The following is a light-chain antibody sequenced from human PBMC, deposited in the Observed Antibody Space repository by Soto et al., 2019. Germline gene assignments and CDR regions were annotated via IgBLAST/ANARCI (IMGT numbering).Light chain of an antibody. J-gene: IGKJ4*01. Sequence: EIVLTQSPATLSLSPGERATLSCRASQSLTNNYLSWYQQKPDQAPRLLIYAAPRRATGIPDRFSGSGSETEFSLTISRLEPENFAVYYCQQYGSSLPVTFGGGTNVEIK. CDR3: QQYGSSLPVT. CDR1: QSLTNNY. V-gene: IGKV3-20*01. CDR2: AAP.